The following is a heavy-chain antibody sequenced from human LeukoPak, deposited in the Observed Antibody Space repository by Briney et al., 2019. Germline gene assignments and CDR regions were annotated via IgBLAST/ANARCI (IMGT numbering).Heavy chain of an antibody. J-gene: IGHJ4*02. CDR2: IYSGGST. Sequence: GGSLRLSCAASGFTFISYAMSGVRQAPGRGLEGVSVIYSGGSTYYADSVKGRFTISRDNSKNTLYLQMNSLRAEDTAVYYCARSNPRQLFDYSGQGTLVTVSS. D-gene: IGHD6-13*01. V-gene: IGHV3-53*01. CDR1: GFTFISYA. CDR3: ARSNPRQLFDY.